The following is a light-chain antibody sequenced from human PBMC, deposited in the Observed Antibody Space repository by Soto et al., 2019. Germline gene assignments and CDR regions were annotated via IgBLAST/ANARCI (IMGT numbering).Light chain of an antibody. Sequence: EIVLTPSPGTLSLSPVERATLSCRASQSVSSSYLAWYQQKPGQAPRLLIYGASSRATGIPDRFSGSGSGTDFTLTISRLEPEDFAVYYCQQYGSSLWTFGQGTKVDIK. J-gene: IGKJ1*01. CDR2: GAS. CDR3: QQYGSSLWT. CDR1: QSVSSSY. V-gene: IGKV3-20*01.